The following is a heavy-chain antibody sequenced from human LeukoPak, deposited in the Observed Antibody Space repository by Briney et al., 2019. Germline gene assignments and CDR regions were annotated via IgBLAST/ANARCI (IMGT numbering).Heavy chain of an antibody. V-gene: IGHV1-69*05. CDR2: IIPIFGTA. Sequence: ASVKVSCKASGGTFSSYAISWVRQAPGQGLEWMGGIIPIFGTANYAQKFQGRVTITTDESTSTAYMELSSLRSDDTAVYYCASYPTVLRFLEWPHAFDIWGQGTMVTVSS. D-gene: IGHD3-3*01. J-gene: IGHJ3*02. CDR3: ASYPTVLRFLEWPHAFDI. CDR1: GGTFSSYA.